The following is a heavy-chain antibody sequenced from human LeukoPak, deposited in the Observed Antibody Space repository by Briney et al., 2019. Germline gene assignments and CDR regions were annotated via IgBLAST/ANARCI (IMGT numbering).Heavy chain of an antibody. CDR2: ISSSSSYI. CDR3: ARGHPGDSSFRSGEADY. Sequence: GGSLRLSCAASGFTFSSYSMNWVRQAPGKGLEWVSSISSSSSYIYYADSVKGRFTISRDNAKNSLYLQMNSLRAEDAAVYYCARGHPGDSSFRSGEADYWGQGTLVTVSS. CDR1: GFTFSSYS. V-gene: IGHV3-21*01. D-gene: IGHD6-13*01. J-gene: IGHJ4*02.